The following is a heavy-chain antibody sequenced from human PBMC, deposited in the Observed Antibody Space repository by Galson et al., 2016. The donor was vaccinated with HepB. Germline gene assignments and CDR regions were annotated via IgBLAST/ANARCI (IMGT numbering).Heavy chain of an antibody. CDR1: GFSFSSFG. J-gene: IGHJ4*02. V-gene: IGHV3-30*18. D-gene: IGHD1-26*01. Sequence: SLRLSCATSGFSFSSFGMHWVRQAPGKGLEWVAIISYDGSSKSYADSVKGRFTISRDKSNTLYLQMNSLRAEDTAVYYCAKDLSYSTYWPYFDQSGQGTLVTVSS. CDR2: ISYDGSSK. CDR3: AKDLSYSTYWPYFDQ.